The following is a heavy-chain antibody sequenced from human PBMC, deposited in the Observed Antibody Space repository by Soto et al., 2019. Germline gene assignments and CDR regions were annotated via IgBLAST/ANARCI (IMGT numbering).Heavy chain of an antibody. CDR2: VSVSGGTT. J-gene: IGHJ3*02. CDR3: TTDSHVEVKGAFDI. V-gene: IGHV3-23*01. CDR1: GFMFNNYA. D-gene: IGHD2-15*01. Sequence: GGSLRLSCAASGFMFNNYAMSWVRQAPGKGLEWVSTVSVSGGTTYYADSLKGWFTISRDNSKNTLYLQMNSLRAEDTAVYYCTTDSHVEVKGAFDIWGQGTMVTVSS.